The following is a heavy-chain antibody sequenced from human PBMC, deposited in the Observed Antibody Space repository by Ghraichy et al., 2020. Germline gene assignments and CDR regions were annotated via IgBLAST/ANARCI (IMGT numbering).Heavy chain of an antibody. CDR3: EIHYYGSGSYLRNWFDP. Sequence: GESLNISCAASGFTFSSYSMNWVRQAPGKGLEWVSYISSSSSTIYYADSVKGRFTISRDNAKNSLYLQMNSLRDEDTAVYYCEIHYYGSGSYLRNWFDPWGQGTLVTVSS. CDR2: ISSSSSTI. CDR1: GFTFSSYS. V-gene: IGHV3-48*02. D-gene: IGHD3-10*01. J-gene: IGHJ5*02.